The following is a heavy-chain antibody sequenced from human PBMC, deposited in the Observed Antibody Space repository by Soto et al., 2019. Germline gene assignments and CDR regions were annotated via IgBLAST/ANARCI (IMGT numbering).Heavy chain of an antibody. CDR3: ARGGYYDILTGRPYGMDV. D-gene: IGHD3-9*01. CDR2: IYYSGST. V-gene: IGHV4-31*03. J-gene: IGHJ6*02. CDR1: GGSISSGGYY. Sequence: SETLPLTCTVSGGSISSGGYYWSWIRQHPGKGLEWIGYIYYSGSTYYNPSLKSRVTISVDTSKNQFSLKLSSVTAADTAVYYCARGGYYDILTGRPYGMDVWGQGTTVTVSS.